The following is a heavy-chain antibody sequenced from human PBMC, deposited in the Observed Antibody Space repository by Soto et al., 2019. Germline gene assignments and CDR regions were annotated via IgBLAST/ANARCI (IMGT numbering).Heavy chain of an antibody. J-gene: IGHJ6*02. V-gene: IGHV3-30-3*01. CDR2: ISYDGSNK. Sequence: QVQLVESGGGVVQPGRSLRLSCAASGFTFSSYAMHWVRQAPGKGLEWVAVISYDGSNKYYADSVKGRFTISRDNAKNALYLQRSSVRAEDTAVYYCAGSSNYGDYDEDYYYYYGMDVWGQGTTVTVSS. CDR1: GFTFSSYA. CDR3: AGSSNYGDYDEDYYYYYGMDV. D-gene: IGHD4-17*01.